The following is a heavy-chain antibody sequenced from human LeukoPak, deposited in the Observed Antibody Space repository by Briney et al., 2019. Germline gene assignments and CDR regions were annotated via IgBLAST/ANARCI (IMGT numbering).Heavy chain of an antibody. D-gene: IGHD3-10*01. Sequence: PSDTLSLTCTVSGGSISSYYWSWIRQPPGKGLEWIGYVYYSWSTYYNPSLKSRVTISVDTSKSQLSLKLSSVTAADTAVYYCARDFRPSGLLWFGELWYNWFDPWGQGTLVTVSS. CDR3: ARDFRPSGLLWFGELWYNWFDP. CDR1: GGSISSYY. V-gene: IGHV4-59*12. J-gene: IGHJ5*02. CDR2: VYYSWST.